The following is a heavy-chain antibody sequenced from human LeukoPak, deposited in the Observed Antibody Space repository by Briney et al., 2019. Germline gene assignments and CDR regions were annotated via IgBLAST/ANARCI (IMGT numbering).Heavy chain of an antibody. J-gene: IGHJ5*02. V-gene: IGHV4-39*02. CDR2: IYYSGNT. CDR3: ATSSYDSSGYPSTLFDP. D-gene: IGHD3-22*01. Sequence: SETLSLTCTVSGGSINTSSYYWGWIRQPPGKGLEWIGSIYYSGNTYYNPSLNSRLTISVDTSKNHFSLKLSSVTAADTAVYYCATSSYDSSGYPSTLFDPWGQGTLVTVSS. CDR1: GGSINTSSYY.